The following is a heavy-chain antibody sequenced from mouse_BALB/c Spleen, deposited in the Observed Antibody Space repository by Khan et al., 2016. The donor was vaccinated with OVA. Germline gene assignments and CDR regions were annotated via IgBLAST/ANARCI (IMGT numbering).Heavy chain of an antibody. V-gene: IGHV2-6-7*01. CDR2: IWGDGST. CDR3: ARAYYGNYREAMDY. CDR1: GFSLTGYG. J-gene: IGHJ4*01. D-gene: IGHD2-10*01. Sequence: QVQLKQSGPGLVAPSQSLSITCTVSGFSLTGYGVNWVRQPPGKGLEWLGMIWGDGSTDYHSALQSRLSISKDNSKSQVFLKMNSLQTDDTAMYYCARAYYGNYREAMDYWGQGTSVTVSS.